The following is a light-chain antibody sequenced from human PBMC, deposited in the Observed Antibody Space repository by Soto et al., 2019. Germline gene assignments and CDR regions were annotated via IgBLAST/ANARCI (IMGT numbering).Light chain of an antibody. V-gene: IGLV2-14*01. J-gene: IGLJ1*01. CDR1: SSDVGGYDY. CDR3: SSYTSSSTYV. CDR2: EVS. Sequence: QSVLTQPASVSGSPGQSITISCTGTSSDVGGYDYVSWYQQHPGKAPKLMIYEVSNRPSGVSNRFSGSKSGNTASVTISGLQADDEADYYCSSYTSSSTYVFGTGTKVTVL.